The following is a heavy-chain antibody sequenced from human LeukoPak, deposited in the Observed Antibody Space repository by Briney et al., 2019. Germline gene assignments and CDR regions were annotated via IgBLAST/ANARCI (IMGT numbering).Heavy chain of an antibody. J-gene: IGHJ4*02. CDR1: GGSISSTYYY. D-gene: IGHD2-21*02. Sequence: SETLSLTCTVSGGSISSTYYYWGWFRQPPGKAPEWIGSVHYGWRTKYNPSLKSRVTMSMDWPQDQYSLRLTSVTAADSAVYYCARTSKCAGDCYAFDSWGQGSLVTVSS. V-gene: IGHV4-39*07. CDR3: ARTSKCAGDCYAFDS. CDR2: VHYGWRT.